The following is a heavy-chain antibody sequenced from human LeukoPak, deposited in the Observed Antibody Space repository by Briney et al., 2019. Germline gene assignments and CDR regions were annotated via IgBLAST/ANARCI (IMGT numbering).Heavy chain of an antibody. CDR1: GFIVSSTY. CDR3: ARGPNSSGWY. D-gene: IGHD6-19*01. J-gene: IGHJ4*02. Sequence: PGGSLRLSCAASGFIVSSTYMSWVRQAPGKGLEWVSVMYSGGSTKYADSVKGRFTISRDNPKNILSLQMNSLRAEDTAVYYCARGPNSSGWYWGQGTLVTVSS. V-gene: IGHV3-53*01. CDR2: MYSGGST.